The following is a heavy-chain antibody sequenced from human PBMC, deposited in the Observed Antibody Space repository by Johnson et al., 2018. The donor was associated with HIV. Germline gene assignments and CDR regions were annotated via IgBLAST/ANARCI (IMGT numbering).Heavy chain of an antibody. CDR1: GFTFTFYA. D-gene: IGHD3-22*01. CDR3: AREGNYYESSSHAFDI. J-gene: IGHJ3*02. CDR2: ISYDGSNK. V-gene: IGHV3-30-3*01. Sequence: VQLVESGGGVVQPGRSLRLSCAASGFTFTFYAMHWVRQAPGKGLEWVAVISYDGSNKYYADSVKGRFTISRDNSKNTLYLQMNSLRAEDTAVYYCAREGNYYESSSHAFDIWGQGTMVTVSS.